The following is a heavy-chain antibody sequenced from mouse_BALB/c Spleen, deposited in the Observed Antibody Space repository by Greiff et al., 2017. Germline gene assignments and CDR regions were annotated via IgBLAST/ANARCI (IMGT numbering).Heavy chain of an antibody. V-gene: IGHV1-4*02. CDR1: GYTFTSYT. J-gene: IGHJ4*01. Sequence: VQLQQSAAELARPGASVKMSCKASGYTFTSYTMHWVKQRPGQGLEWIGYINPSSGYTEYNQKFKVKTTLTADKSSSTAYMQLSSLTSEDSAVYYCARGGNYVGAMDYWGQGTSVTVSS. CDR3: ARGGNYVGAMDY. CDR2: INPSSGYT. D-gene: IGHD2-1*01.